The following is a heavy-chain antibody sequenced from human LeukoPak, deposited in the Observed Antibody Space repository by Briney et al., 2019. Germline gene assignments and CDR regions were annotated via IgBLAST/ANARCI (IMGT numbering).Heavy chain of an antibody. CDR2: IKQDGSEK. CDR1: GFTFSKYW. V-gene: IGHV3-7*01. CDR3: ARSLWYYFDD. Sequence: GGSLRLSCAASGFTFSKYWMSWVRQAPGKGLEWVANIKQDGSEKYYVDSVKGRFTISRDNAKNSVYLQMNSLRSEDTAVYYCARSLWYYFDDWGQGILVTVSS. D-gene: IGHD3-10*01. J-gene: IGHJ4*02.